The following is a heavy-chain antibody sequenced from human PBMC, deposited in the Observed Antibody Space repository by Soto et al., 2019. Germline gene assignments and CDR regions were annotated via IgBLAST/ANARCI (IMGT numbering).Heavy chain of an antibody. J-gene: IGHJ6*02. D-gene: IGHD2-2*01. CDR1: GFTFSSYG. CDR2: ISYDGSNK. Sequence: GGSLRLSCAASGFTFSSYGMHWVRQAPGKGLEWVAVISYDGSNKYYADSVKGRFTISRDNSKNMLYLQMNSLRAEDTAVYYCAKDQGGCSSTSCPFYYYYYGMDVWGQGTTVTVSS. CDR3: AKDQGGCSSTSCPFYYYYYGMDV. V-gene: IGHV3-30*18.